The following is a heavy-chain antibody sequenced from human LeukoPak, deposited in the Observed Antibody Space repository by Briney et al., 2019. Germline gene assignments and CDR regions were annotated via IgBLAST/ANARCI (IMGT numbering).Heavy chain of an antibody. Sequence: GGSLRLSCAASGFTFSSHWMHWVRQAPGKGLVWVSGITGSGGSTYYADSVKGRFTISRDNSKNTLYLQMNSLRAEDTAIYYCARDERLLSFLKWGQGTLVTVSS. J-gene: IGHJ4*02. V-gene: IGHV3-23*01. CDR3: ARDERLLSFLK. CDR1: GFTFSSHW. CDR2: ITGSGGST. D-gene: IGHD3-3*01.